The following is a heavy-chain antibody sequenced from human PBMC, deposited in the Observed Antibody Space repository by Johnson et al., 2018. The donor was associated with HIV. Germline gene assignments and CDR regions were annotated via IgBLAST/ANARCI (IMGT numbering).Heavy chain of an antibody. V-gene: IGHV3-30*14. J-gene: IGHJ3*02. CDR1: GFSFSSYD. CDR3: AKGQSSGYPKDAFDI. CDR2: MSYDGRSS. Sequence: VQLVESGGGVVPPGRSLRVSCGASGFSFSSYDMHWVRQAPGKGLEWVAVMSYDGRSSYYADSVKGRFTISRDNSKNTLYPQMNSLRTEDTTMYYCAKGQSSGYPKDAFDIWGRGTMVTVSS. D-gene: IGHD3-22*01.